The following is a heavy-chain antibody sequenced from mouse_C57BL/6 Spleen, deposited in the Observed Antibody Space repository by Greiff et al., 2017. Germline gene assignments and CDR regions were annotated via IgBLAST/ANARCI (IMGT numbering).Heavy chain of an antibody. D-gene: IGHD2-5*01. CDR1: GYSITSGYY. V-gene: IGHV3-6*01. CDR2: ISYDGSN. CDR3: ARYSNYEVAY. J-gene: IGHJ3*01. Sequence: ESGPGLVKPSQSLSLTCSVTGYSITSGYYWTWIRQFPGNKLEWMGYISYDGSNNYNPSLKNRISITRDTSKNQFFLKLNSVTTEDTATYYCARYSNYEVAYWGQGTLVTVSA.